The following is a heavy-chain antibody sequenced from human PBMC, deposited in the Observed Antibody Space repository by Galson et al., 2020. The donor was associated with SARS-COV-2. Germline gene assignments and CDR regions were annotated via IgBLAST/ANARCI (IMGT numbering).Heavy chain of an antibody. V-gene: IGHV4-59*01. CDR2: TDYSWST. CDR1: GGSISSYY. Sequence: SLELLSLNCTVPGGSISSYYWSWIRQPPGKGLEWIGYTDYSWSTNYNPTLKSRVTISVDTTKNQFSLKLSSVTAADTAVYYCASGYYDSSLGAYGMDVWGQGTTVTFSS. J-gene: IGHJ6*02. D-gene: IGHD3-22*01. CDR3: ASGYYDSSLGAYGMDV.